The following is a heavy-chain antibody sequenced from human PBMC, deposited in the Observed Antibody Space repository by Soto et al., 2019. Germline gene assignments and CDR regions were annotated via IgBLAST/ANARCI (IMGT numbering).Heavy chain of an antibody. CDR3: ASARWDS. V-gene: IGHV4-34*12. CDR2: IFHSGNA. D-gene: IGHD2-15*01. Sequence: SETLSLTCAVSGGSFNANYWTWVRQPPGKGLEWIGEIFHSGNANYNPSLSSRVTISADTSKNQFSLQLSSVTAADTAIYYCASARWDSWGQGTLVTVSS. CDR1: GGSFNANY. J-gene: IGHJ4*02.